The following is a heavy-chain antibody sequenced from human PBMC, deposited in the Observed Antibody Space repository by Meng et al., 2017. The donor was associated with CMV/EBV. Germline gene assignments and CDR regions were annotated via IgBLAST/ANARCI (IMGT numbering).Heavy chain of an antibody. D-gene: IGHD6-6*01. CDR2: IIPILGIA. V-gene: IGHV1-69*10. J-gene: IGHJ6*02. CDR3: ARDETSSSGYYYYYGMDV. Sequence: SVTVSCKASGGTFSSYAISWVRQAPGQGLEWMGGIIPILGIANYAQKFQGRVTITADKSTSTAYMELSSLRSEDTAVYYCARDETSSSGYYYYYGMDVWGQGTTVTVSS. CDR1: GGTFSSYA.